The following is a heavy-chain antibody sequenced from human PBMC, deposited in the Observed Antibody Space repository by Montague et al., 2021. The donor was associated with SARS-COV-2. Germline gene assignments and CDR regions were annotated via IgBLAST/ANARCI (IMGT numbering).Heavy chain of an antibody. CDR2: INHSGST. CDR1: GGSFSGYY. V-gene: IGHV4-34*01. Sequence: SETLSLTCAVYGGSFSGYYWSWIRQPLGKGLEWIGEINHSGSTNXNPSLKSRVTISVDTSKNQFSLKLSSVTAADTAVYYCARVGRQQLVRLSGMDVWGQGTTVTVSS. D-gene: IGHD6-13*01. J-gene: IGHJ6*02. CDR3: ARVGRQQLVRLSGMDV.